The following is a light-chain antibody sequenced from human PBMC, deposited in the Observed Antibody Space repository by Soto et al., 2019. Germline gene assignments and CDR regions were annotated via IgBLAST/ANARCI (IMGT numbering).Light chain of an antibody. CDR1: SSDVGGYNY. Sequence: QSALTQPRSVSGSPGQSVTISCTGTSSDVGGYNYVSWYQQHPGKAPKLIIYDVSKRPSGVPDRFSGSKSGNTASLTISGLQAEDEADYYCSSYAGSYTVVFGGGTKVTVL. J-gene: IGLJ3*02. CDR2: DVS. V-gene: IGLV2-11*01. CDR3: SSYAGSYTVV.